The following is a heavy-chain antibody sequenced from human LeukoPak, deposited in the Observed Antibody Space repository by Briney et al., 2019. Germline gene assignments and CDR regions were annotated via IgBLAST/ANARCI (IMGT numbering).Heavy chain of an antibody. D-gene: IGHD5-12*01. CDR3: ARGWLTRWDY. J-gene: IGHJ4*02. Sequence: SETLSLTCAVYGGSFSGYYWSWIRQPPGKGLEWIGEINHSGSTNYNPSLKSRVTISVDTSKNQFSLKLSSVTAADTAVYYCARGWLTRWDYWGQGTLVTVSS. V-gene: IGHV4-34*01. CDR2: INHSGST. CDR1: GGSFSGYY.